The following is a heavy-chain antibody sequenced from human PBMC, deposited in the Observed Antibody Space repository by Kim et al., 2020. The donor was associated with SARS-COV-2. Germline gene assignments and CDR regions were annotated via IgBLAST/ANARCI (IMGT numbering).Heavy chain of an antibody. CDR2: INHSGST. Sequence: SETLSLTCAVYGGSFSGYYWSWIRQPPGKGLEWIGEINHSGSTNYNPSLKSRVTISVDTSKNQFSLKLSSVTAADTAVYYCASPRYATRNPFDYWGQGTLVTVSS. J-gene: IGHJ4*02. V-gene: IGHV4-34*01. D-gene: IGHD3-16*01. CDR1: GGSFSGYY. CDR3: ASPRYATRNPFDY.